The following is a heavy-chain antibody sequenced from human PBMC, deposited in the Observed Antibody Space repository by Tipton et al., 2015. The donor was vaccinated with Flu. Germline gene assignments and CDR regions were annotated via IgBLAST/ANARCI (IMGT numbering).Heavy chain of an antibody. CDR1: GGSISNYY. V-gene: IGHV4-4*07. CDR2: VHTSGNT. J-gene: IGHJ4*02. CDR3: ARGMASGATYFDY. D-gene: IGHD6-19*01. Sequence: TLSLTCTVAGGSISNYYWSWVRQPVGKRLQWIGRVHTSGNTHYDPSFESRVTISLDTSKSQFSLKLRSVTAADTAVYFCARGMASGATYFDYWGPGTLVTVSS.